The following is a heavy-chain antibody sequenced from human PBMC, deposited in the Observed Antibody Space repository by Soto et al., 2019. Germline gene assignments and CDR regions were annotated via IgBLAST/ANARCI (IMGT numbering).Heavy chain of an antibody. CDR1: GFPSSTYGFSTYA. Sequence: GGSLRLSCMASGFPSSTYGFSTYAMTWVRQPPGKGLEWVSVISGSGSHSYYADSVKGRFTIFRDNSRNTLFLQMDSVRADDSAVYFCAKGTSSEFLLSFDDWGQGTPVTVSS. V-gene: IGHV3-23*01. CDR3: AKGTSSEFLLSFDD. CDR2: ISGSGSHS. J-gene: IGHJ4*01. D-gene: IGHD3-10*01.